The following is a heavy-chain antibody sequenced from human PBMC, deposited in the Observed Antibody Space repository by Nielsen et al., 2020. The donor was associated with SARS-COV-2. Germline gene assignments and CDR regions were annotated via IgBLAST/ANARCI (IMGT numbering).Heavy chain of an antibody. CDR2: IDPSDSYT. Sequence: VRQMPGKGLGWMGRIDPSDSYTNYSPSFQGQVTISAVKSISTAYLQWSSLKASDTAMYYCARDAGTNYYGMDVWGQGTTVTVSS. J-gene: IGHJ6*02. V-gene: IGHV5-10-1*04. D-gene: IGHD1-7*01. CDR3: ARDAGTNYYGMDV.